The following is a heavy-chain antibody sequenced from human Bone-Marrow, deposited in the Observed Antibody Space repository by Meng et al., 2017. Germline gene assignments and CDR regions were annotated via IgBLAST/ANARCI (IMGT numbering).Heavy chain of an antibody. CDR1: GYTFPDYW. D-gene: IGHD6-13*01. J-gene: IGHJ4*02. V-gene: IGHV1-2*06. CDR2: INPKSGDT. CDR3: VRDEDISAAGKLFGDY. Sequence: QWQRVQAGAEVKKPGASVKVSCKASGYTFPDYWLHWVRRAPGQGLEWMGRINPKSGDTQYAQNFQGRVTMTRDTSISTTYMELSRLRSDDTAVYYCVRDEDISAAGKLFGDYWGQGTLVTVSS.